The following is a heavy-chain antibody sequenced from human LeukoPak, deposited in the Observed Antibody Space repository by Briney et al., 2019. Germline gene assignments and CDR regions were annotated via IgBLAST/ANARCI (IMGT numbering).Heavy chain of an antibody. D-gene: IGHD2-2*02. V-gene: IGHV4-34*01. CDR3: ARGRGYCSSTSCYIGTTYYYYMDV. Sequence: SETLSLTCAVYGGSFSGYYWSWIRQPPGKGLEWIGEINHSGSTNYNPSLKSRVSISVDTSKNQFSLKLSSLTAADTAVYYCARGRGYCSSTSCYIGTTYYYYMDVWGKGTTITVSS. CDR1: GGSFSGYY. CDR2: INHSGST. J-gene: IGHJ6*03.